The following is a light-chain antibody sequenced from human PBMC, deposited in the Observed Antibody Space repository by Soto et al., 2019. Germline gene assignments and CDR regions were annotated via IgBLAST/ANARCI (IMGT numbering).Light chain of an antibody. CDR2: AAS. V-gene: IGKV1-39*01. Sequence: DIQMTQSPSSLSASVGDRVTITCRASQSISNSLNWYQQKPGKAPDLLIYAASNLQSGVPSRFSGSGSGTDVTLTISSLQPEDFATYYCQQSYSSPHMYTFGQGTKLEIK. CDR1: QSISNS. CDR3: QQSYSSPHMYT. J-gene: IGKJ2*01.